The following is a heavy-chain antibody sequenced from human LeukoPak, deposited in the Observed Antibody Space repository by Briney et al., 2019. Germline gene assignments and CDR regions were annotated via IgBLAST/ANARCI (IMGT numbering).Heavy chain of an antibody. CDR2: IYTCGST. CDR3: ATGGQGFWSGYPYYYYYYYMDV. J-gene: IGHJ6*03. V-gene: IGHV4-4*07. CDR1: GGSISSYY. Sequence: SETLSLTCTVSGGSISSYYWSWIRQPAGKGLEWIGRIYTCGSTNYNPSLKSRVTMSVDTSKNQFSLKLSSVTAADTAVYYCATGGQGFWSGYPYYYYYYYMDVWGKGTTVTVSS. D-gene: IGHD3-3*01.